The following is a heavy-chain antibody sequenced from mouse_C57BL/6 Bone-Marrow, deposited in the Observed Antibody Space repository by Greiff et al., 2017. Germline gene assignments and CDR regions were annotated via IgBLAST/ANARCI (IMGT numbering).Heavy chain of an antibody. CDR2: IYPGSGNT. CDR3: ARLRGYDYAMDY. V-gene: IGHV1-76*01. CDR1: GYTFTDYY. J-gene: IGHJ4*01. Sequence: VQLQESGAELVRPGASVKLSCKASGYTFTDYYINWVKQRPGQGLEWIARIYPGSGNTYYNEKFKGKATLTAEKSSSTAYMQLSSLASEDAAVYFCARLRGYDYAMDYWGQETSVTVSS. D-gene: IGHD1-1*01.